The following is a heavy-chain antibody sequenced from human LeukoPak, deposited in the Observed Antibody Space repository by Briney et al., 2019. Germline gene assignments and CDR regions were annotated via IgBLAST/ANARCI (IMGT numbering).Heavy chain of an antibody. CDR1: KVTFSDYA. Sequence: GGSLRLSCAASKVTFSDYAMNWVRQAPGKGLEWVSGISGSGGNTYYADSVKGRFTISRDNSKNTLYLQMNSLRAEDTAVYYCARGQFSTVTTGSRYYYGMDVWGQGTTVTVSS. D-gene: IGHD4-17*01. J-gene: IGHJ6*02. CDR3: ARGQFSTVTTGSRYYYGMDV. V-gene: IGHV3-23*01. CDR2: ISGSGGNT.